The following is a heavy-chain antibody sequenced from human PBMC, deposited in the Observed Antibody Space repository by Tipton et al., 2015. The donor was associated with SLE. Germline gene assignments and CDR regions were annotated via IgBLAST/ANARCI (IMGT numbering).Heavy chain of an antibody. Sequence: TLSLTCAVYGGSFRDYYWSWIRQPPGKGLEWIGEISHRGNTNYNPSLKSRIALSVDTSKNQFSLTVFSVTAADTVLYFCARAKDWEDGFDVWGQGTMVTVSA. CDR2: ISHRGNT. CDR1: GGSFRDYY. CDR3: ARAKDWEDGFDV. D-gene: IGHD3-9*01. J-gene: IGHJ3*01. V-gene: IGHV4-34*10.